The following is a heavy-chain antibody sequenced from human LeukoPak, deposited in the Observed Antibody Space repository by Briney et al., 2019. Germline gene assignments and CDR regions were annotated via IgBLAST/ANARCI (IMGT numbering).Heavy chain of an antibody. V-gene: IGHV1-69*13. CDR2: IIPIFGTA. CDR3: ASSRGGYYYGMDV. Sequence: GASVKVSCKASGGTFSSYAISLVRQAPGQGLEWMGGIIPIFGTANYAQKFQGRVTITADESTSTAYMELSSLRSEDTAVYYCASSRGGYYYGMDVWGQGTTVTVSS. D-gene: IGHD3-10*01. J-gene: IGHJ6*02. CDR1: GGTFSSYA.